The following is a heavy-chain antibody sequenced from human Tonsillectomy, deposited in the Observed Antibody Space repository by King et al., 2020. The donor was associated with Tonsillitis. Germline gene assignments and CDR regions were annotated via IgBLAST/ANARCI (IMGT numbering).Heavy chain of an antibody. V-gene: IGHV4-39*07. CDR1: GGSISSSSHY. CDR3: ARRSTYYWFDP. J-gene: IGHJ5*02. D-gene: IGHD2/OR15-2a*01. Sequence: QLQESGTGLVRPSETLSLTCTVSGGSISSSSHYWGWIRQPPGRGLEWIGNIYYSGNTYYNPSLKSRVTISVDTSKNQFSLKLSSLTAADTAIYYCARRSTYYWFDPWGQGTLVTVSS. CDR2: IYYSGNT.